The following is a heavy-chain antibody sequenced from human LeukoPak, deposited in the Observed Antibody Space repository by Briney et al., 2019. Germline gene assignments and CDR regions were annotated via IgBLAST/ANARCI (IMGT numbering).Heavy chain of an antibody. Sequence: SETLSLTCTVSGGSISSYYWSWIRQPAGKGLEWIGRIYTSGSTNYNPSLKSRVTMSVDTSKNQFSLKLSSVTTADTAVYYCARDMYYYDSSGYYLFDYWGQGTLVTVSS. D-gene: IGHD3-22*01. J-gene: IGHJ4*02. CDR2: IYTSGST. CDR1: GGSISSYY. V-gene: IGHV4-4*07. CDR3: ARDMYYYDSSGYYLFDY.